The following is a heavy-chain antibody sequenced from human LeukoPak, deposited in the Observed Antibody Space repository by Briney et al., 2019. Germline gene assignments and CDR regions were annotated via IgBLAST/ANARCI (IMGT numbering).Heavy chain of an antibody. D-gene: IGHD6-6*01. CDR3: AKEGSSGED. J-gene: IGHJ4*02. CDR1: GFTFSSYA. Sequence: GGSLRLSCAASGFTFSSYAMHWVRQAPGKGLEWGAVISYDGSNKYYADSVKGRFTISRDNSKNTLYLQVNSLRAEDTAVYYCAKEGSSGEDWGQGTLVTVSS. V-gene: IGHV3-30-3*01. CDR2: ISYDGSNK.